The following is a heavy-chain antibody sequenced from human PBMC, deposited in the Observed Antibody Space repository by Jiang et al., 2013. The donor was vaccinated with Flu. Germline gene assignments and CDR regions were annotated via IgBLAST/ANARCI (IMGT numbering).Heavy chain of an antibody. CDR1: GFTFSSYS. Sequence: GRSLRLSCAASGFTFSSYSMYWVRQAPGKGLEWVALMSYDGSNKYYADSVKGRFTISRDNSKNTLYLEMSSLRAEDTAMYYCAREGGNSGYYDAVDIWGQGTMVTVSS. V-gene: IGHV3-30*04. CDR2: MSYDGSNK. J-gene: IGHJ3*02. D-gene: IGHD3-22*01. CDR3: AREGGNSGYYDAVDI.